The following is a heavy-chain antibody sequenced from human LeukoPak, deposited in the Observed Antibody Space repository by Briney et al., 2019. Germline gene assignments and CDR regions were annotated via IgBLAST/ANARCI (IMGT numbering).Heavy chain of an antibody. CDR2: IFYTGSA. J-gene: IGHJ4*02. CDR1: GGSIGGSSYY. Sequence: SETLSLTCTVSGGSIGGSSYYWGWIRPSPGTGLEWIGSIFYTGSAYYTPSLKSRVAISVDTSNNQFFLKLSSVTAADTAVYYCARDGEWGQGTLVTVSS. CDR3: ARDGE. D-gene: IGHD3-10*01. V-gene: IGHV4-39*07.